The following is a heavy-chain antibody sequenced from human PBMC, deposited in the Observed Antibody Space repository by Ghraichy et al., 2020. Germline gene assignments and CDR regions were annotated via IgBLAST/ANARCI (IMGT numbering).Heavy chain of an antibody. D-gene: IGHD3-16*01. CDR1: GFTFSSYW. V-gene: IGHV3-74*01. J-gene: IGHJ4*02. CDR3: ARGGDS. CDR2: INGDGTTT. Sequence: GGSLNISCAASGFTFSSYWMHWVRQAPGKGLVWVSRINGDGTTTRYADSVKGRFTISRDNTKNTVYLQMNSLRVEDTAVYYCARGGDSWGQGTLVTVSS.